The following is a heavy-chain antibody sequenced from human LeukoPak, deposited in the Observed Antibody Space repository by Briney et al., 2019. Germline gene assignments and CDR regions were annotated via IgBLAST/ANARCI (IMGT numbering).Heavy chain of an antibody. V-gene: IGHV4-34*01. Sequence: SETLSLTCAVYGGSFSGYYRSWIRQPPGKGLEWIGEINHSGSTNYNPSLKSRVTISVDTSKNQFSLKLSSVTAADTAVYYCARRPGMGNWFDPWGQGTLVTVSS. CDR1: GGSFSGYY. CDR2: INHSGST. D-gene: IGHD6-13*01. CDR3: ARRPGMGNWFDP. J-gene: IGHJ5*02.